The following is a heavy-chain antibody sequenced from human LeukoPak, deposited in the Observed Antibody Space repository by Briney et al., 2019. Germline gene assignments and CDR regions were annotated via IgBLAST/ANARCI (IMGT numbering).Heavy chain of an antibody. J-gene: IGHJ4*02. D-gene: IGHD5-24*01. Sequence: GGSLRLSCAASGFTFSSYEMNWVRQAPGEGLEWVAVFYSGGSTYYADSVKGRFIISRDTSRNTLDLQMTSLRAEDTAVYYCARLAGDGLPLFDDWGQGTLVTVSS. CDR2: FYSGGST. V-gene: IGHV3-66*04. CDR3: ARLAGDGLPLFDD. CDR1: GFTFSSYE.